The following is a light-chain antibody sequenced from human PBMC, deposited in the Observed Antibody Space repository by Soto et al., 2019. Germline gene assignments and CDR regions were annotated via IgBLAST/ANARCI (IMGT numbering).Light chain of an antibody. J-gene: IGKJ2*01. V-gene: IGKV3-20*01. CDR1: QSVNNNY. Sequence: EIVMTQSPGTLSLSPGERATLSCRASQSVNNNYLAWYQQKPGQAPRLLIYGASTRATGIPDRFSGSGSGTDFTLTISRLEPEDFATYFCQQSYTTPVYTFGQGTNLEI. CDR3: QQSYTTPVYT. CDR2: GAS.